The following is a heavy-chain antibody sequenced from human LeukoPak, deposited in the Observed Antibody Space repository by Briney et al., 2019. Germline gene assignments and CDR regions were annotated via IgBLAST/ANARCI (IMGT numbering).Heavy chain of an antibody. V-gene: IGHV3-21*04. CDR2: ITSSSNYI. CDR3: AREDQPRGTFDY. D-gene: IGHD2-15*01. J-gene: IGHJ4*02. Sequence: PGGSLRLSCAASGFTFSIYSMNWVRQAPGKGLEWLSSITSSSNYIYYADSVKGRFTISGDNAKNSLYLQMNSLRAEDTALYYCAREDQPRGTFDYWGQGILVTVSS. CDR1: GFTFSIYS.